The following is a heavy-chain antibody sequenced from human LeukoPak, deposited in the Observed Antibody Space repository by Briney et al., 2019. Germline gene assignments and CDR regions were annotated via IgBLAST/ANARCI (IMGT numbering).Heavy chain of an antibody. V-gene: IGHV1-24*01. Sequence: ASVKVSCKVSGYTLTELSMHWVRQAPGKGLEWMGGFDPEDGETIYAQKFQGRVTMTRDTSISTAYMELSRLRSDDTAVYYCAREAPGIAVAGKGGVDYWGQGTLVTVSS. CDR3: AREAPGIAVAGKGGVDY. CDR2: FDPEDGET. D-gene: IGHD6-19*01. J-gene: IGHJ4*02. CDR1: GYTLTELS.